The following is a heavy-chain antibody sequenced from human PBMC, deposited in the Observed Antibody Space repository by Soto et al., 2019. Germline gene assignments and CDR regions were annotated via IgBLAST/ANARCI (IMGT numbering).Heavy chain of an antibody. CDR3: ARRYGSCFDS. V-gene: IGHV4-59*08. CDR1: GGSISSYY. CDR2: IYYSGST. Sequence: QVQLQESGPGLVKPSETLSLTCTVSGGSISSYYWSWIRQPPGKGLEWIGYIYYSGSTNYNPSLTSRVTISVDTSKNQFSLKLSSVAAADTAVSYCARRYGSCFDSWGQGTLVTVSS. J-gene: IGHJ4*02. D-gene: IGHD5-18*01.